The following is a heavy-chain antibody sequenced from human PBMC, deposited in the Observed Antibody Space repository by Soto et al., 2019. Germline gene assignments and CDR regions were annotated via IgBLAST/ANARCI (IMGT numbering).Heavy chain of an antibody. CDR1: GFTFSSYA. D-gene: IGHD3-10*01. J-gene: IGHJ3*02. CDR3: ASADYGSGSYYNHDAFDI. CDR2: ISGSGGST. V-gene: IGHV3-23*01. Sequence: GGSLRLSCAASGFTFSSYAMSWVRQAPGKGLEWVSAISGSGGSTYYADSVKGRFTISRDNSKNTLYLQMNSLRAEDTAVYYCASADYGSGSYYNHDAFDIWGQGTMVTVSS.